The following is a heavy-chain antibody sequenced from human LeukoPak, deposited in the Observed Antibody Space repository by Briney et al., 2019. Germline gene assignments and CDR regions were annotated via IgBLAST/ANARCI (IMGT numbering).Heavy chain of an antibody. Sequence: GRSLRLSCAASGFTFNSYKMNWVRQAPGKGLEWLSYISGDSSTIYHADSVKGRFTISRDNAKNLLSLQMNSLRDEDTAVYYCARYTITTVTTSGAFDCWGQGTLVTVSS. CDR3: ARYTITTVTTSGAFDC. CDR1: GFTFNSYK. V-gene: IGHV3-48*02. CDR2: ISGDSSTI. J-gene: IGHJ4*02. D-gene: IGHD4-17*01.